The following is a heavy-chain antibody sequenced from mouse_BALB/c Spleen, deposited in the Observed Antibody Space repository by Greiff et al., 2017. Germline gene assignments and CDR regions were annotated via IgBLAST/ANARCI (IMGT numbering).Heavy chain of an antibody. CDR1: GFNIKDTS. J-gene: IGHJ4*01. Sequence: EVQLQQSGAELVKPGASVKLSCTASGFNIKDTSMHWVKQRPEQGLEWIGRIDPSNGNTKYDPKFQGKSTISADTSSNTAYLQLSSLTSEDTAVYYCARIPYHYYAMDDWGQGTSGTVSS. V-gene: IGHV14-3*02. CDR3: ARIPYHYYAMDD. CDR2: IDPSNGNT.